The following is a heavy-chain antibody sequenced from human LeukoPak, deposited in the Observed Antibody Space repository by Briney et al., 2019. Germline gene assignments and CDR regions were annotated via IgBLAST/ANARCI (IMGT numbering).Heavy chain of an antibody. CDR2: IYTGGST. D-gene: IGHD3-10*01. CDR3: ARDVGPTMVRGVIYDSQGTWFDP. CDR1: GVSISSYY. J-gene: IGHJ5*02. Sequence: AETLSLTCTVSGVSISSYYWSWIRQPAGKGLEWMGLIYTGGSTNYNPSLKSRVTMSVDTSKNQFSLQFSSVTAAEKAVYYCARDVGPTMVRGVIYDSQGTWFDPWGQGTLVTVSS. V-gene: IGHV4-4*07.